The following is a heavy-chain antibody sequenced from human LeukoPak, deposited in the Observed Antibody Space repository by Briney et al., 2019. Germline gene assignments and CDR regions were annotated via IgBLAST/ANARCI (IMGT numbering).Heavy chain of an antibody. Sequence: ASVKVSCKASGGTFSSYAISWVRQAPGQGLEWMGGIIPIFGTANYALKFQGRVTITADESTSTAYMELSSLRSEDTAVYYCARDGDYSNYGGPYYYYGMDVWGQGTTVTVSS. J-gene: IGHJ6*02. V-gene: IGHV1-69*13. CDR1: GGTFSSYA. CDR3: ARDGDYSNYGGPYYYYGMDV. CDR2: IIPIFGTA. D-gene: IGHD4-11*01.